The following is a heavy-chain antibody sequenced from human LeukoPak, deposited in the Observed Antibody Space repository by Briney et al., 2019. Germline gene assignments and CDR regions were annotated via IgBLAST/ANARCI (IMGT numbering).Heavy chain of an antibody. D-gene: IGHD3-3*01. CDR3: ASVPITIQSAFDI. Sequence: SETLSLTCAVYGGSFSGYYWSWIRQPPGKGLEWIGEINHSGSTNYNPSLKSRVTISVDTSKNQFSLKLSSVTAADTAVYYCASVPITIQSAFDIWGQGTMVTVSS. V-gene: IGHV4-34*01. CDR1: GGSFSGYY. J-gene: IGHJ3*02. CDR2: INHSGST.